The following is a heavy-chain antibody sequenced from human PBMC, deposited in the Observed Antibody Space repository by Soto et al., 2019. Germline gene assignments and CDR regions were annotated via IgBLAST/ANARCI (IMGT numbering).Heavy chain of an antibody. CDR2: INHSGST. V-gene: IGHV4-34*01. J-gene: IGHJ2*01. CDR3: ARGRGDGYNQHWYFDL. CDR1: GGSFSGYY. D-gene: IGHD3-10*01. Sequence: SETLSLTCAVYGGSFSGYYWSWIRQPPGKGLEWIGEINHSGSTNYNPSLKSRVSISVGTSNNQFSLKLSSVTAADTAVYYCARGRGDGYNQHWYFDLWGRGALVTVSS.